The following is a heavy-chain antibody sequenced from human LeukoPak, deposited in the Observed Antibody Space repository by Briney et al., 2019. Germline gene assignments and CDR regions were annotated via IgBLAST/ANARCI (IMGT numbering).Heavy chain of an antibody. CDR1: GDSIDASY. J-gene: IGHJ5*02. D-gene: IGHD6-13*01. V-gene: IGHV4-59*08. Sequence: SETLSLTCSVSGDSIDASYWSWIRQPPGKGLEWIGYMYYRGITNYNPSLKSRVTISIDTSKNDFSLSLSSVTAADTAVYYCARHDYETGYSSSYYWFDPWGQGTLVTVSS. CDR2: MYYRGIT. CDR3: ARHDYETGYSSSYYWFDP.